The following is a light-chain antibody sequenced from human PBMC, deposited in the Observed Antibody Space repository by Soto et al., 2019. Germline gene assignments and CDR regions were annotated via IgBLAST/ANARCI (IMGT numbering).Light chain of an antibody. J-gene: IGKJ4*01. V-gene: IGKV3-15*01. CDR2: GAY. Sequence: EILMTQSPATLAVSPGERGPLSCSARQSVRSDLARYQQKPGQAPAPLIYGAYARASDIPARFSGSGSGSEFTLTITSLQSEAFAVSYCHQYSVWPPVLTFGGGTKVDIK. CDR1: QSVRSD. CDR3: HQYSVWPPVLT.